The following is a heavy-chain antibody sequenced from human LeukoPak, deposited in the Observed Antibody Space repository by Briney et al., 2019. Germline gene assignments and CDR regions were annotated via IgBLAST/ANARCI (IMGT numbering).Heavy chain of an antibody. J-gene: IGHJ4*02. V-gene: IGHV1-69*05. CDR2: IIPIFGTA. D-gene: IGHD4-17*01. CDR3: ARDLGYGDYMFDY. Sequence: SVKVSCKASGGTFSSYAISWVRQAPGQGLEWMGRIIPIFGTANYAQKFQGRVTITTDESTSTAYMELSSLRSEDTAVYYCARDLGYGDYMFDYWGQGTLVTVSS. CDR1: GGTFSSYA.